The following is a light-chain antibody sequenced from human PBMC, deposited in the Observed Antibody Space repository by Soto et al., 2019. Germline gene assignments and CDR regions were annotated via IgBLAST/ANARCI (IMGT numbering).Light chain of an antibody. CDR2: SNN. J-gene: IGLJ1*01. CDR3: AAWDDSLDGPYV. Sequence: QSVLTQPPSASGTPGQRVTISCCGSSSNIGSNTVNWYQQLPGTAPKLLIYSNNQRPSGVPDRFSGSKSGTSASLAISGLQSEDEADYYCAAWDDSLDGPYVFGTGTKVTV. CDR1: SSNIGSNT. V-gene: IGLV1-44*01.